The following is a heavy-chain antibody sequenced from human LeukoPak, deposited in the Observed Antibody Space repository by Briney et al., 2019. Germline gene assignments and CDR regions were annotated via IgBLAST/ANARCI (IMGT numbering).Heavy chain of an antibody. CDR3: ASRSGSTDY. V-gene: IGHV4-39*01. D-gene: IGHD3-22*01. CDR2: TYYSGST. Sequence: TPSETLSLTCTVSGGSISSSSYYWGWIRQPPGKGLEWIGSTYYSGSTYYNPSLKSRVTISVDTSKNQFSLKLSSVTAADTAVYYCASRSGSTDYWGQGTLVTVSS. CDR1: GGSISSSSYY. J-gene: IGHJ4*02.